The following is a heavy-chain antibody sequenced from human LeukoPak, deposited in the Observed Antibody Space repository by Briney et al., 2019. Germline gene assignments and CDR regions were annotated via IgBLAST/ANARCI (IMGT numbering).Heavy chain of an antibody. CDR1: GYTFTGYY. V-gene: IGHV1-2*02. CDR2: INPNSGGT. D-gene: IGHD5/OR15-5a*01. J-gene: IGHJ4*02. CDR3: ASLNGRLRALNPFDY. Sequence: GASVKVSCKASGYTFTGYYMHWVRQAPGQGLEWMGWINPNSGGTNYAQKFQGRVTMTRDTSISTAYMELSRLRSDDTAVYYCASLNGRLRALNPFDYWGQGTLVTVSS.